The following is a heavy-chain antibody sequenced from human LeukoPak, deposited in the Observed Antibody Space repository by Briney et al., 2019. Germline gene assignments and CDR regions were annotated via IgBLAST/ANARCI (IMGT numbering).Heavy chain of an antibody. CDR1: GFTFSSYS. J-gene: IGHJ4*02. CDR2: ISSSSSYI. V-gene: IGHV3-21*01. Sequence: GGSLRLSCAAAGFTFSSYSMNWVRQAPGKGLEWVSSISSSSSYIYYADSVKGRFTISRDNAKNSLYLQMNSLRAEDTAVYYCARPNYSNRLAPFDYWGQGTLVTDSS. D-gene: IGHD4-11*01. CDR3: ARPNYSNRLAPFDY.